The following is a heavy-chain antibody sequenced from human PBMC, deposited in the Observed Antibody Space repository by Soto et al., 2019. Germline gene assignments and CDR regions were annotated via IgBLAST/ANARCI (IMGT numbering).Heavy chain of an antibody. CDR2: ISSSGSTI. CDR1: GFTFSDYY. Sequence: PGGSLRLSCAASGFTFSDYYMSWIRQAPGKGLECVSYISSSGSTIYYADSVKGRFTISRDNAKNSLYLQMNSLRAEDTAVYYCASSSWNWNFFRGGMDVWGQGTTVTVSS. D-gene: IGHD1-7*01. CDR3: ASSSWNWNFFRGGMDV. J-gene: IGHJ6*02. V-gene: IGHV3-11*01.